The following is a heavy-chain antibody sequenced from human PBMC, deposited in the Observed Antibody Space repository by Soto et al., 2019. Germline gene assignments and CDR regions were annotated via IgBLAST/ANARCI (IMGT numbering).Heavy chain of an antibody. J-gene: IGHJ4*02. CDR1: GFTFSSYA. CDR2: ISGSGGST. CDR3: VDCRSSAFDS. D-gene: IGHD3-3*01. V-gene: IGHV3-23*01. Sequence: PGGSLRLSCAASGFTFSSYAMTWVRQAPGKGLEWVSVISGSGGSTHYADSVKGRSTIARDNSKNTLYLQVNSLRAEDTAVYYCVDCRSSAFDSWGQGALVTVSS.